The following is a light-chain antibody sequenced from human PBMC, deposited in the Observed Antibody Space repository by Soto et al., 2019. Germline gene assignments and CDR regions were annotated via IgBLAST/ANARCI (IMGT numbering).Light chain of an antibody. Sequence: DIQMTQSPSTLSASVGDRVTITCRASQSISYWLAWYQQKPGKAPTVLIYKASTLESGVPSRFSGSGSGTAFTLTISRLQPDDFANYYCQQYNSYSITFGGGTKVEIK. V-gene: IGKV1-5*03. J-gene: IGKJ4*01. CDR3: QQYNSYSIT. CDR2: KAS. CDR1: QSISYW.